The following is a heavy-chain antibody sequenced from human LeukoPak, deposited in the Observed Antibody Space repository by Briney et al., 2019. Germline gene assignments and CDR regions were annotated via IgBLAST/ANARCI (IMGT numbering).Heavy chain of an antibody. J-gene: IGHJ5*02. D-gene: IGHD4-17*01. Sequence: SETLSLTCTVSGGSISSGSYYWSWIRQPAGKGLEWIGRIYTSGSTNYNPSLKSRVTISVDTSKNQFSLKLSSVTAADTAVYYCARGYGDYAGDNWFDPWGQGTLVTVSS. CDR2: IYTSGST. CDR1: GGSISSGSYY. CDR3: ARGYGDYAGDNWFDP. V-gene: IGHV4-61*02.